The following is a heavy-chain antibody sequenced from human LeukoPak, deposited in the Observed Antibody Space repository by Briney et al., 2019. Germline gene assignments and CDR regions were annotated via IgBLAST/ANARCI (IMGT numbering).Heavy chain of an antibody. CDR1: AFIFSSYD. J-gene: IGHJ4*02. CDR2: ISHDGTNK. D-gene: IGHD2-8*01. V-gene: IGHV3-30*03. Sequence: GGSLRLSCAASAFIFSSYDMHWVRQAPGKGLEWVALISHDGTNKQYADSVKGRFTISRDNAKNSLYLQMNSLRAEDTAVYYCARESPEWRYFDYWGQGTLVTVSS. CDR3: ARESPEWRYFDY.